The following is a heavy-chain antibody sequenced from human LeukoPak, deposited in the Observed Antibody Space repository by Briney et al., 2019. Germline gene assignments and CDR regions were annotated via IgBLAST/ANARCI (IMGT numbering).Heavy chain of an antibody. CDR1: GGSLSGRY. D-gene: IGHD3-10*01. J-gene: IGHJ4*02. Sequence: SEALSLTCAVYGGSLSGRYWSWFRQPPGKGLEWIGQISRRGNTNYTPSLKGRVTISVDTSKNQLSLKLSTVTAADTALYYCARHGEYYFDYWGQGTLVTVSS. V-gene: IGHV4-34*01. CDR3: ARHGEYYFDY. CDR2: ISRRGNT.